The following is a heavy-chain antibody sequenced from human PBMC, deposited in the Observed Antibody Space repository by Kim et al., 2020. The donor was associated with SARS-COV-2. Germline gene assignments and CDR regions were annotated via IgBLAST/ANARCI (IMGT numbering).Heavy chain of an antibody. V-gene: IGHV4-59*01. Sequence: SETLSLTCTVSGGSISSYYWSWIRQPPGKGLEWIGYIYYSGSTNYNPSLKSRVTISVDTSKNQFSLKLSSVTAADTAVYYCARGSITMVRGVNSPYYYYGMDVWGQGTTVTVSS. CDR3: ARGSITMVRGVNSPYYYYGMDV. D-gene: IGHD3-10*01. CDR1: GGSISSYY. J-gene: IGHJ6*02. CDR2: IYYSGST.